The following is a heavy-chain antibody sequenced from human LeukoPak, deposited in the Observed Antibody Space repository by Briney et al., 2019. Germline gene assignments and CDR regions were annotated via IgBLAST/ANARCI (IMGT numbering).Heavy chain of an antibody. V-gene: IGHV4-4*09. J-gene: IGHJ6*03. Sequence: SETLSLICTVSGGSISSYSWSWFRQHAGKGLEWIGYIYTSGSTTYNPSLKIRVTISVYTSKNQFSLKLSSVTAADTAVYYEATLVSRYFYSADMDVWGKGTTVTVSS. D-gene: IGHD2-15*01. CDR3: ATLVSRYFYSADMDV. CDR1: GGSISSYS. CDR2: IYTSGST.